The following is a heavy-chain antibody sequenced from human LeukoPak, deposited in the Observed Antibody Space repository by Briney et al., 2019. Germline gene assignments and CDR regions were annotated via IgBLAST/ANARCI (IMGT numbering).Heavy chain of an antibody. Sequence: SQTLSLTCAISGDSVSSNSAAWNWIRQSPSRGLEGLGRTYYRSKWYNDYAVTVKSRITINPDTTKNQFSLQLNSVTPEDTAVYYCARLNPPLDCSSTSCHRQYYYYMDVWGKGTTVTVSS. J-gene: IGHJ6*03. CDR1: GDSVSSNSAA. CDR3: ARLNPPLDCSSTSCHRQYYYYMDV. CDR2: TYYRSKWYN. D-gene: IGHD2-2*01. V-gene: IGHV6-1*01.